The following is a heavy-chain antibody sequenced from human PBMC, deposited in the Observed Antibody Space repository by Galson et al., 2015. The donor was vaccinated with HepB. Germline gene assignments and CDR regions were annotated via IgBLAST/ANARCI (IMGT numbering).Heavy chain of an antibody. D-gene: IGHD6-19*01. CDR2: ISYDGSNK. CDR3: ARDPFWYSSGGARGTFDI. J-gene: IGHJ3*02. V-gene: IGHV3-30-3*01. Sequence: SLRLSCAASGFTFSSYAMHWVRQAPGKGLEWVAVISYDGSNKYYADSVKGRFTISRDNSKNTLYLQMNSLRAEDTAVYYCARDPFWYSSGGARGTFDIWGQGTMVTVSS. CDR1: GFTFSSYA.